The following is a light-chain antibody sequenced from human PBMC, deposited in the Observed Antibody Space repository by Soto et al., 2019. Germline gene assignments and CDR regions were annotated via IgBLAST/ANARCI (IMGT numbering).Light chain of an antibody. CDR3: FSSAGTSTHTV. CDR2: EVS. J-gene: IGLJ7*01. CDR1: SSDVGSYKL. Sequence: QSVLTQPASVSGSPGQSITISCTGTSSDVGSYKLVSWYQQHPGKAPKLMISEVSKRTSGISDRFSGSKSGSTASLTISGLQAEDEADDYCFSSAGTSTHTVFGGGTQLTV. V-gene: IGLV2-23*02.